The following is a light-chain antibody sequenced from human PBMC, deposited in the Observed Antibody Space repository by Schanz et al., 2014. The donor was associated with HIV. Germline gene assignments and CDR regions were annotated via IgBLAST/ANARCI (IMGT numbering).Light chain of an antibody. V-gene: IGLV1-47*01. J-gene: IGLJ3*02. CDR2: RNN. Sequence: QSVLTQPPSASGTPGQRVTISCSGSSSNIGSNYVYWYQQLPGTAPKLLIYRNNQRPSGVPDRFSGSKSGTSASLTISGLQAEDEADYYCSSYRSYSTLEGVFGGGTKLTVL. CDR1: SSNIGSNY. CDR3: SSYRSYSTLEGV.